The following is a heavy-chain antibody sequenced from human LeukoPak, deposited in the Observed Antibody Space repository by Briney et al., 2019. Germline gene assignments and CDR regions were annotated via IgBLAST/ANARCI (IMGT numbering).Heavy chain of an antibody. Sequence: GGSLRLSCAASGFTFSTYGMHWVRQAPRERLEWVAVIAYDGSSQFYADSVKGRFVISRDNSKNILFLQMNSLRGEDAAVYYCVKEGTPRSCTWYDSWGQGTLVTVSS. CDR2: IAYDGSSQ. V-gene: IGHV3-30*18. CDR1: GFTFSTYG. J-gene: IGHJ5*01. D-gene: IGHD2-15*01. CDR3: VKEGTPRSCTWYDS.